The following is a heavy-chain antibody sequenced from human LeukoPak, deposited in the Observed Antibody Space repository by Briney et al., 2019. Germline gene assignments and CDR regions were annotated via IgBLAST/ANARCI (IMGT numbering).Heavy chain of an antibody. V-gene: IGHV1-2*02. CDR1: GYPFTGYD. CDR2: INPNSGGT. Sequence: ASVKVSCKASGYPFTGYDMHWVRQAPGQGLEWMGWINPNSGGTNYAQKFQGRVTMTRDTSISTAYMELSRLRSDDTAVYYCARDLSSGWPYYYYYYGMDVWGQGTTVTVSS. CDR3: ARDLSSGWPYYYYYYGMDV. J-gene: IGHJ6*02. D-gene: IGHD6-19*01.